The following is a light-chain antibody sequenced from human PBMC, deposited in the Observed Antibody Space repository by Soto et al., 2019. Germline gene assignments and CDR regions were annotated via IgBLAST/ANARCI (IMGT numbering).Light chain of an antibody. CDR1: QSFSSN. J-gene: IGKJ2*01. Sequence: EIVMTQSPATLSVSPGERATISCRASQSFSSNLAWYQQKPGQAPRLLIYGASTRATGIPVRFSGSGSGTEFTLTISSLQSEDFAGYYCQQYNNCPPTFGQGTKLEIK. CDR2: GAS. V-gene: IGKV3-15*01. CDR3: QQYNNCPPT.